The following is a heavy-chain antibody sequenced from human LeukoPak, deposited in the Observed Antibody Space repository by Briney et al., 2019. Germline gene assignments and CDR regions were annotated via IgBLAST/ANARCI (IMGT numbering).Heavy chain of an antibody. V-gene: IGHV4-59*01. J-gene: IGHJ4*02. Sequence: SETLSLTCTVSGGSISNYYLSWIRQPPGKGLQWIGYIYYSGSTYYNPSLKSRVTISVNTSKNQFSLKLSSVPETGTAVYKCASDVFSDYDSSCYLVFHHWAQGTLVTVSS. D-gene: IGHD3-22*01. CDR3: ASDVFSDYDSSCYLVFHH. CDR1: GGSISNYY. CDR2: IYYSGST.